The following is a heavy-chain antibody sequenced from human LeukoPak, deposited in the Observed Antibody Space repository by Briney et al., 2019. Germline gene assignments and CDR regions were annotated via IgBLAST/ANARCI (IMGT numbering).Heavy chain of an antibody. J-gene: IGHJ4*02. CDR3: ARDVRNAFDY. CDR2: IYYSGST. CDR1: GGSISSYY. V-gene: IGHV4-59*12. D-gene: IGHD1-1*01. Sequence: SETLSLTCTVSGGSISSYYWSWIRQPPGKGLEWIGSIYYSGSTYYNPSLKSRVTISVDTSKNQFSLKLSSVTAADTAVYYCARDVRNAFDYWGQGTLVTVSS.